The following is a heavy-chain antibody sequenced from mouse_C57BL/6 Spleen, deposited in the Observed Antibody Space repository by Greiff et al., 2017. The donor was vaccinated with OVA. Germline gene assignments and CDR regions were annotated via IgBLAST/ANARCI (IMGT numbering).Heavy chain of an antibody. J-gene: IGHJ1*03. V-gene: IGHV1-15*01. CDR2: IDPETGGT. CDR3: TRGEAPRYFDV. Sequence: QVQLKESGAELVRPGASVTLSCKASGYTFTDYEMHWVKQTPVHGLEWIGAIDPETGGTAYNQKFKGKAILTADKSSSTAYMELRSLTSEDSAVYYCTRGEAPRYFDVWGTGTTVTVSS. CDR1: GYTFTDYE.